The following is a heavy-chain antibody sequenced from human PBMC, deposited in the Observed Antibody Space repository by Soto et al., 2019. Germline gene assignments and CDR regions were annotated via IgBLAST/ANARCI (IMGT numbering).Heavy chain of an antibody. CDR1: AGSISRYY. Sequence: SQALSLTCTVSAGSISRYYWSWIRQPPGKGLEWIGYIYYSGSTNYNPSLKSRVTISVDTSKNQFSLKLSSVTAADTAVYDCARRYGDCFDYWGQGTLVTVS. CDR2: IYYSGST. J-gene: IGHJ4*02. CDR3: ARRYGDCFDY. D-gene: IGHD4-17*01. V-gene: IGHV4-59*08.